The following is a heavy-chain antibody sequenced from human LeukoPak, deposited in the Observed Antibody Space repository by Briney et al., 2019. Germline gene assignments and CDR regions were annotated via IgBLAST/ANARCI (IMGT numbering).Heavy chain of an antibody. CDR2: IYYSGST. CDR3: ARPPVGAEYYFDY. D-gene: IGHD1-26*01. CDR1: GGSISSYY. V-gene: IGHV4-59*01. J-gene: IGHJ4*02. Sequence: SETLSLTCTVSGGSISSYYWSWIRQPPGKGLEWIGYIYYSGSTNYNPSLKSRVTISVDTSKNQFSLKLSSVTAADTAVYYCARPPVGAEYYFDYWGQGTLVTVSS.